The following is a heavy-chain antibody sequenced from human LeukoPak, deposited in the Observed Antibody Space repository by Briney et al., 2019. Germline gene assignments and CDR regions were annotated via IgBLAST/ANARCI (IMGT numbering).Heavy chain of an antibody. V-gene: IGHV4-4*07. Sequence: SETLSLTCTVSGGSISTYHWSWIRQPAGKGLEWIGRLYTSGSTKYNYNPSLKSRVTMSVDTSQNQFSLNLTSVTAADTAVYYCARDPNSALWGQGTLVTVSS. CDR2: LYTSGST. D-gene: IGHD2-21*01. CDR1: GGSISTYH. J-gene: IGHJ4*02. CDR3: ARDPNSAL.